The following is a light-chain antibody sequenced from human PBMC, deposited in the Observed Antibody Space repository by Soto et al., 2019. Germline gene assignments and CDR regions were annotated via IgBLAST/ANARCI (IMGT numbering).Light chain of an antibody. Sequence: DIQITQSPATLSASVGDRVTITCRASQSITNWLAWYQQKPGKAPKLLIYGASTLESGVPSRFSGSGSGTEFTLTISSLQSDDFATYYCQQYSSYWTFGQGTKVDI. J-gene: IGKJ1*01. CDR2: GAS. CDR1: QSITNW. V-gene: IGKV1-5*01. CDR3: QQYSSYWT.